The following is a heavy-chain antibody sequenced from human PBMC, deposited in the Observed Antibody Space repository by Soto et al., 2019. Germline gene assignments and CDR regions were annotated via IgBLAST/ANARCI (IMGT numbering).Heavy chain of an antibody. CDR1: GFTFSSYA. Sequence: GGSLRLSCAASGFTFSSYAMSWVRQAPGKGLEWVSAISGSGGSTYYADSVKGRFTISRDNSKNTLYLQMNSLRAEDTAVYYCAKAGDYDSSGYYPYYFDYRGQGTLVTVSS. J-gene: IGHJ4*02. D-gene: IGHD3-22*01. V-gene: IGHV3-23*01. CDR3: AKAGDYDSSGYYPYYFDY. CDR2: ISGSGGST.